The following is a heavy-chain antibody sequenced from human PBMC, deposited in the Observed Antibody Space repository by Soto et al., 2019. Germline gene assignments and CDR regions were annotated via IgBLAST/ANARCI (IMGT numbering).Heavy chain of an antibody. V-gene: IGHV3-30*18. D-gene: IGHD6-19*01. CDR1: GFTFSSYD. CDR2: ISYDGSRK. Sequence: GSLRLSCAASGFTFSSYDIHWVRQAPGKGLEWVALISYDGSRKYYADSVKGLFTISRDNSKNTLYLQVNSLRAEDTAVYYCAKAYSGIFDVWGQATMVTVSS. J-gene: IGHJ3*01. CDR3: AKAYSGIFDV.